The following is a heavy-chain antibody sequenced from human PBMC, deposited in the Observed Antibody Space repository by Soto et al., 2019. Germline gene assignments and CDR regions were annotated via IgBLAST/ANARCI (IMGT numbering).Heavy chain of an antibody. J-gene: IGHJ6*02. CDR1: GFTFSSYG. Sequence: PGGSLRLSCAASGFTFSSYGMHWVRQAPGKGLEWVAVIWYDGSNKYYADSVKGRFTISRDNSKNTLYLQMNSLRAEDTAVYYCARSRTSGYYYGMDVCGQGTTVTVYS. V-gene: IGHV3-33*01. CDR2: IWYDGSNK. CDR3: ARSRTSGYYYGMDV.